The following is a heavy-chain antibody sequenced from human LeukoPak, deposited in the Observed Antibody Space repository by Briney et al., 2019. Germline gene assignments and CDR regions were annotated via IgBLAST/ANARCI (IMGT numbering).Heavy chain of an antibody. J-gene: IGHJ4*02. CDR2: VNPDSGAT. CDR1: GYTFTHYR. Sequence: GASVKVSCKASGYTFTHYRLHWVRQAHGQGLEWMGWVNPDSGATNYQQNFQGRVTMTRDTSISTVYMELSRLRSDDTAVYYCARENCYSDYWGQGTLVTVSS. CDR3: ARENCYSDY. D-gene: IGHD1-1*01. V-gene: IGHV1-2*02.